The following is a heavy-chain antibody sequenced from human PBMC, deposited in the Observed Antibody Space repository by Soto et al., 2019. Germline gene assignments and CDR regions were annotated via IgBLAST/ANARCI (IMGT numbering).Heavy chain of an antibody. Sequence: QVQLQQSGPGLVKPSQTLSLTCAISGDSVSSNSAAWNWIRQSPSRGLEWLGRTYYRSQWYNDYAVSVKRRITINPDTSKNQFSLQLNSATPEDTAVYYCARVYFLGMRTYNGMDVWGQGTTVTVSS. CDR1: GDSVSSNSAA. CDR3: ARVYFLGMRTYNGMDV. J-gene: IGHJ6*02. CDR2: TYYRSQWYN. D-gene: IGHD7-27*01. V-gene: IGHV6-1*01.